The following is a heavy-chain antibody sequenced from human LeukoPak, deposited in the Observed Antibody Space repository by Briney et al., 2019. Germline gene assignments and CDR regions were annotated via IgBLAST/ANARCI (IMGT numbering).Heavy chain of an antibody. D-gene: IGHD3-10*01. CDR2: IKQDGSEK. CDR1: GFTYSSYW. CDR3: ARILLWFGELSRFDP. J-gene: IGHJ5*02. Sequence: GESLKISCAASGFTYSSYWMSWVRQAPGKGLEWVANIKQDGSEKYYVDSVEGRFTISRDNAKNSLYLQMNSLRAEDTAVYYCARILLWFGELSRFDPWGQGTLVTVSS. V-gene: IGHV3-7*04.